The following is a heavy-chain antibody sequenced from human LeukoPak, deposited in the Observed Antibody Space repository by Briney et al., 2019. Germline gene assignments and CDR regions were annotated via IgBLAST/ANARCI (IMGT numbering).Heavy chain of an antibody. J-gene: IGHJ4*02. D-gene: IGHD3-10*01. CDR2: IFYSGIT. CDR3: ARVLFGSGSSLDY. CDR1: GGSISTDTNY. Sequence: PSETLSLTCTVSGGSISTDTNYWAWIRQPPGKGLEWIGSIFYSGITYYNRSLKSPVTISVDTSQNQFSLKLSSVTAADTAVYYCARVLFGSGSSLDYWGQGTLVTVSS. V-gene: IGHV4-39*01.